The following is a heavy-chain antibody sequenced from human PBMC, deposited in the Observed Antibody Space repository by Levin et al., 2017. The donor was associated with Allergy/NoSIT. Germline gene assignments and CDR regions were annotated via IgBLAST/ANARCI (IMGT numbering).Heavy chain of an antibody. Sequence: NASETLSLTCAVSGGSLSGYYWTWIRQTPGKGLEWIGEINHSGNTNYNPSLTGRVTISVDTSKNHFSLRLNSVTAADTAVYFCARIAKRDYSNFYNGMDLWGQETTVTVSS. J-gene: IGHJ6*02. CDR3: ARIAKRDYSNFYNGMDL. D-gene: IGHD6-13*01. V-gene: IGHV4-34*01. CDR1: GGSLSGYY. CDR2: INHSGNT.